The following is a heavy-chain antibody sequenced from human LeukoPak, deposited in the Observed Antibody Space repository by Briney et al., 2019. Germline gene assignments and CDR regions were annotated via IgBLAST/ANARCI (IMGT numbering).Heavy chain of an antibody. CDR1: GYIFTGYY. CDR3: ARWVGYSNWFDP. CDR2: INPNGGGT. J-gene: IGHJ5*02. D-gene: IGHD2-15*01. V-gene: IGHV1-2*02. Sequence: ASVKVSCKASGYIFTGYYIFWVRQAPGQGLEWMGWINPNGGGTNYAQKFQGRVTMTRDTSISTAYMELSRLTSDDTAVYYCARWVGYSNWFDPWGQGTLVTVSS.